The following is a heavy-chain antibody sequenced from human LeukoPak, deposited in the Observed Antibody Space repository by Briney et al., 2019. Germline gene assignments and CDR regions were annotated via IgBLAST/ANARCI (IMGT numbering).Heavy chain of an antibody. CDR1: GFTFSSYS. CDR2: ISTSSSYM. CDR3: ANHLACGSTSCPPFDD. J-gene: IGHJ4*02. V-gene: IGHV3-21*01. Sequence: GGSLRLSCAASGFTFSSYSMNWVRQAPGKGLEWVSSISTSSSYMYYVDSVKGRFTISRDNAKSSLYLQMNSLRAEDTAVYYCANHLACGSTSCPPFDDWGQGTLVTVSS. D-gene: IGHD2-2*01.